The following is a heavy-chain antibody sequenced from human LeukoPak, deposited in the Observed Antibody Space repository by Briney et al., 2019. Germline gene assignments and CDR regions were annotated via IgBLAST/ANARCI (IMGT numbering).Heavy chain of an antibody. CDR2: ISGSGDTT. V-gene: IGHV3-23*01. CDR3: AKSQRNDQQVVQRIDY. Sequence: GGSLRLSCTASRFTFSTYAMSWVRQAPGTGLEWVSSISGSGDTTYYTGSLKGRFTISRDNSKNALYLQMSSLRAEDTAVYYCAKSQRNDQQVVQRIDYWGQGTLVTVSS. D-gene: IGHD2-2*01. CDR1: RFTFSTYA. J-gene: IGHJ4*02.